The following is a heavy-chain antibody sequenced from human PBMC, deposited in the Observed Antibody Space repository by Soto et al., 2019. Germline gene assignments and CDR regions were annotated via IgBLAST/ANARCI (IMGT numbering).Heavy chain of an antibody. J-gene: IGHJ4*02. CDR2: ISADTGEP. D-gene: IGHD6-13*01. Sequence: ASVKVSCKASGFSPTTYAFSCVRRAPGKGLEWMGLISADTGEPRYAQKFQGRVAMTTDTSTRTAYMELRGLTSDDTAVYYCGVSAGLDFWGQGTRVTVSS. V-gene: IGHV1-18*01. CDR3: GVSAGLDF. CDR1: GFSPTTYA.